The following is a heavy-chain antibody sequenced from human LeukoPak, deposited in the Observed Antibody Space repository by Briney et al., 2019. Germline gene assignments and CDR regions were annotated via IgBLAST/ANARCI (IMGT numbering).Heavy chain of an antibody. J-gene: IGHJ4*02. CDR3: ARAGIAAAEFDF. Sequence: PGGSLRLSCAASGFTFNDHTMNWVRQAPGKGLEWVSSISTHGSYIYYADSVKGRFTISRDNARNSLYLQMNSPRADDTSVYFCARAGIAAAEFDFWGQGTLVTVSS. CDR1: GFTFNDHT. D-gene: IGHD6-13*01. V-gene: IGHV3-21*01. CDR2: ISTHGSYI.